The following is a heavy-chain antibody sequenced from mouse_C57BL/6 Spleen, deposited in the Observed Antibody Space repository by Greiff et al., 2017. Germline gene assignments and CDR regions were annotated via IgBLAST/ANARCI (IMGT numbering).Heavy chain of an antibody. J-gene: IGHJ3*01. CDR1: GYTFTDYE. CDR2: IDPETGGT. V-gene: IGHV1-15*01. CDR3: TRREGYYWCAY. Sequence: QVQLQQSGAELVRPGASVTLSCKASGYTFTDYEMHWVKQTPVHGLEWIGAIDPETGGTAYNQKFKGKAILTADKSSSTAYMELRSLTSEDSAVYYCTRREGYYWCAYWGQGTLVTVSA. D-gene: IGHD2-3*01.